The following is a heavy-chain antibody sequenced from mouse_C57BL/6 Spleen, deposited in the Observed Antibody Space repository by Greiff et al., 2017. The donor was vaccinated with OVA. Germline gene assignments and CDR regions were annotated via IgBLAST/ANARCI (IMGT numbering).Heavy chain of an antibody. CDR3: ERGGGDGGYYFDY. J-gene: IGHJ2*01. V-gene: IGHV1-39*01. CDR1: GYSFTDYN. CDR2: INPNYGTT. Sequence: EVQLQQSGPELVKPGASVKISCKASGYSFTDYNMNWVKQSNGQSLEWIGVINPNYGTTSYNQKFKGKATLTVDQSSSTAYMQLNSLTSEDDAVDDYERGGGDGGYYFDYWGQGTTLTVSS.